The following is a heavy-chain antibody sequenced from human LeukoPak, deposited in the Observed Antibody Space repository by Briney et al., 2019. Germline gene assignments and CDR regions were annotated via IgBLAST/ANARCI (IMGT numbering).Heavy chain of an antibody. CDR3: AKEDSRSRYFDY. D-gene: IGHD6-6*01. CDR1: GFTFSSYS. J-gene: IGHJ4*02. Sequence: GGSLRLSCAASGFTFSSYSMNWVRQAPGKGLEWVAIISYDGSNKYYADSVKGRFTISRDNSKNTLYLQMNSLRAEDTAVYYCAKEDSRSRYFDYWGQGTLVTVSS. V-gene: IGHV3-30*18. CDR2: ISYDGSNK.